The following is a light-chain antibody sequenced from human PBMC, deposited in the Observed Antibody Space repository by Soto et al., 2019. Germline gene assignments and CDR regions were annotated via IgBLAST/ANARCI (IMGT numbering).Light chain of an antibody. V-gene: IGLV2-14*03. CDR1: SSDVGDYNF. CDR3: SSYTTGRTQV. J-gene: IGLJ2*01. Sequence: QSALTQPASVSGSPGQSITISGTVTSSDVGDYNFVSWYRQHPGKVPKLLIYDVSDRPSGVSNRFSGSKSGITASLTISGLQADDEADYYCSSYTTGRTQVFGGGTKLTVL. CDR2: DVS.